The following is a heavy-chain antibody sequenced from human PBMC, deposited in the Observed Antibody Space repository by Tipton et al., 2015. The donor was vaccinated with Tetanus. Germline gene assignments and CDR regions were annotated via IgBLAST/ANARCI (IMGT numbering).Heavy chain of an antibody. J-gene: IGHJ4*02. CDR2: INHSGNT. CDR1: GASFSDYY. V-gene: IGHV4-34*01. Sequence: LRLSCAVYGASFSDYYWSWIRQAPGKGLEWIGEINHSGNTNHNPSLKSRVTLSVDTSKNQFSLKLNSVTAADTAVYYRARDLGTSGFHWGQGTLVTVSS. D-gene: IGHD1-7*01. CDR3: ARDLGTSGFH.